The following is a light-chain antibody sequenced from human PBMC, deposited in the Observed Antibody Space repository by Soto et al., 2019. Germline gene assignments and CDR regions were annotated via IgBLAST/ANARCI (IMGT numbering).Light chain of an antibody. J-gene: IGKJ2*01. CDR1: QSVSSN. V-gene: IGKV3-15*01. CDR3: QQYNNWPPYT. CDR2: GAS. Sequence: EIVMTQSPATLSVSPWERSTLSCRASQSVSSNLAWYQQKPGQAPRLLIYGASTRATGIPARFSGGGSGTEFTLTISSLQSEDFAVYYCQQYNNWPPYTFGQGTKLEIK.